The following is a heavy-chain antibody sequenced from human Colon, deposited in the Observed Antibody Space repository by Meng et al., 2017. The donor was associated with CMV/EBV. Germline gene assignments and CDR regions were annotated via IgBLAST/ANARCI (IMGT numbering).Heavy chain of an antibody. CDR1: GGSLANCY. V-gene: IGHV4-34*01. J-gene: IGHJ4*02. CDR2: INHSGTT. D-gene: IGHD6-6*01. CDR3: ARGWVRDRSSLHFDY. Sequence: LQQLGAGLVKSSQTPALSCGCAGGSLANCYWSWIRQPPGKGLEWIADINHSGTTYYNPSLKSRGTLSLDSSTNQFSLKLSSVTAADAAIYYCARGWVRDRSSLHFDYWGQGTLVTVSS.